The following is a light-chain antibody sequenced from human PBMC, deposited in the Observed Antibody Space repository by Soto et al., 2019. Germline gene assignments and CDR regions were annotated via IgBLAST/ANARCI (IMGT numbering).Light chain of an antibody. J-gene: IGKJ4*01. CDR3: QQYDNLPLT. V-gene: IGKV1-33*01. CDR2: DAS. Sequence: DLQMTQSPSSLSASEGDRVSITCQASQDISNYLNWYQQKPGKAPKLLIYDASNLETGVPSRFSGSGSGTDFTFTISSLQPEDIATYYCQQYDNLPLTFGGGTKVEIK. CDR1: QDISNY.